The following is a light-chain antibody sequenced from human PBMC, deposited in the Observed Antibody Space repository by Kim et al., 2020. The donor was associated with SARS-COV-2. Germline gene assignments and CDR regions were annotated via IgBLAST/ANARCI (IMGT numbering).Light chain of an antibody. Sequence: SSELTQDPAVSLALGQTVRITCQGDSLRRYYASWYQQKPGQAPVLVIYGKNNRPSGIPDRVSGSTSGNTAFLTITGAQAEDEADYYCNSRDSRGNHLVFGGGTQLTVL. CDR3: NSRDSRGNHLV. V-gene: IGLV3-19*01. J-gene: IGLJ2*01. CDR2: GKN. CDR1: SLRRYY.